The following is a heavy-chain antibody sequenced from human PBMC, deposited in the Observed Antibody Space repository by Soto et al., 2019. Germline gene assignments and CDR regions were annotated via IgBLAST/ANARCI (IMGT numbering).Heavy chain of an antibody. J-gene: IGHJ4*02. D-gene: IGHD6-19*01. CDR2: IYWDDDK. V-gene: IGHV2-5*02. CDR1: GFSLSSTRVA. Sequence: QITLKESGPTLLKPTQTLTLTCTFSGFSLSSTRVAVGWIRQPPGKALEWLALIYWDDDKRYSPFLKSRLTLTQDTSKNQVVLTMTNMDPVDTATYYCAHSVVAGLGYYFDYWGQGTLVTVSS. CDR3: AHSVVAGLGYYFDY.